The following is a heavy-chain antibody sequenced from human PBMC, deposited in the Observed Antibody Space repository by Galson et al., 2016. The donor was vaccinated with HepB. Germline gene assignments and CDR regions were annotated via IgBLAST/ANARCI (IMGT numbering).Heavy chain of an antibody. J-gene: IGHJ4*02. CDR1: GFTFTNYG. D-gene: IGHD3-16*01. CDR2: IWYDGSYK. CDR3: ARDGLQPALDY. Sequence: SLRLSCATSGFTFTNYGFHWVRQAPGKGLEWLAVIWYDGSYKLYADSVRGRLTLSRDNANNTVYLQMNSLRAEDTAVYYCARDGLQPALDYWGQGSLVTVSS. V-gene: IGHV3-33*01.